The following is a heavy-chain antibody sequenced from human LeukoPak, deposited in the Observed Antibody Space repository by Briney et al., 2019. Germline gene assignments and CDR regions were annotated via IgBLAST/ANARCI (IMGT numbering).Heavy chain of an antibody. D-gene: IGHD5-18*01. J-gene: IGHJ4*02. CDR3: ARHVRYSYVVFDY. V-gene: IGHV4-59*08. CDR2: IYNGGSA. Sequence: SETLSLTCTVSGGSLSTYYWSWIRQSPGKGLEWIGYIYNGGSANYNPSLKSRVTISLDTSKNQFSLNLSSVTAADTAVYYCARHVRYSYVVFDYWGQGTLVTVPS. CDR1: GGSLSTYY.